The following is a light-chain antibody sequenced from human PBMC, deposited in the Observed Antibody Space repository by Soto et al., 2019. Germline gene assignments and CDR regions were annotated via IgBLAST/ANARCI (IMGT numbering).Light chain of an antibody. Sequence: QSVLTQPPSASRTPGQKVTISCSGSSSNIGSNYVYWYQQLPGTAPKLLIYRNNQRPSGVPDRFSGSKSGTSASLAISGLRSADETDYYCATWDDSLSGVVFGGGTKLTVL. J-gene: IGLJ2*01. CDR1: SSNIGSNY. CDR3: ATWDDSLSGVV. CDR2: RNN. V-gene: IGLV1-47*01.